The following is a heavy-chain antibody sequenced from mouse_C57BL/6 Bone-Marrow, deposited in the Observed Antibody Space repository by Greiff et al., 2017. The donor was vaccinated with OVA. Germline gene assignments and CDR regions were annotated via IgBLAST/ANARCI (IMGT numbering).Heavy chain of an antibody. D-gene: IGHD2-3*01. CDR2: IYPGSGST. CDR3: ARRSPYDGDDWFAY. CDR1: GYTFTSYW. J-gene: IGHJ3*01. V-gene: IGHV1-55*01. Sequence: QVQLQQPGAELVKPGASVKMSCKASGYTFTSYWITWVKQRPGQGLEWIGDIYPGSGSTNYNEKFKSKATLTVDTSSSTAYMQLSSLTSEDSAVYYCARRSPYDGDDWFAYWGQGTLVTVSA.